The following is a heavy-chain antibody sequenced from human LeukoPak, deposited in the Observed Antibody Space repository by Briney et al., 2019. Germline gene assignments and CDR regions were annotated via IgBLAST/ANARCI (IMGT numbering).Heavy chain of an antibody. D-gene: IGHD6-13*01. Sequence: PGGSLRLSCAASGFTFSDYYMCWIRQAPGKGLEWVSYISSSGSTIYYADSVKGRFTISRDNAKNSLYLQMNSLRAEDTAVYYCARAIAAAGIGYYGMDVWGQGTTVTVSS. CDR2: ISSSGSTI. CDR3: ARAIAAAGIGYYGMDV. CDR1: GFTFSDYY. V-gene: IGHV3-11*01. J-gene: IGHJ6*02.